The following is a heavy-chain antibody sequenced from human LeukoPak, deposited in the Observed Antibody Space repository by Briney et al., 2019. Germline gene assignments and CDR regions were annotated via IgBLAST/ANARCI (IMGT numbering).Heavy chain of an antibody. Sequence: PGGSLRLSCAASGFTFSSYTMHWIRQAPGKGLEWVSSISGSNSYIFYADSVKGRFTVSRDNAKDSLYLQMNSLRAEDTAVYYCARALATLTYEGYWGQGTLVTVSS. J-gene: IGHJ4*02. V-gene: IGHV3-21*01. CDR2: ISGSNSYI. D-gene: IGHD3-3*01. CDR1: GFTFSSYT. CDR3: ARALATLTYEGY.